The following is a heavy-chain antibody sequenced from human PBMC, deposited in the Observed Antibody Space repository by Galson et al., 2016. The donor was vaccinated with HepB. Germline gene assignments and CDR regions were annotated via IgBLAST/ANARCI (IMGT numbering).Heavy chain of an antibody. J-gene: IGHJ4*02. D-gene: IGHD2/OR15-2a*01. CDR1: GFTFNRRG. Sequence: SLRLSCAASGFTFNRRGMHWVRQAPGKGLEWVAADSMDGRRKFYADSVKGRFTISRANSNNMLFLQMSSLRTDDTAIYYCARRHEYCPPVGCSVDYWGQGTLVSVSS. V-gene: IGHV3-30*03. CDR3: ARRHEYCPPVGCSVDY. CDR2: DSMDGRRK.